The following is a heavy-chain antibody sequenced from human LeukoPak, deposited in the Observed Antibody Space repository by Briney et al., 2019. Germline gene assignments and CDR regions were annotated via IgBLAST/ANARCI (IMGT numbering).Heavy chain of an antibody. CDR1: GFTFSSHW. V-gene: IGHV3-7*01. CDR2: IKGDGTDK. CDR3: ARSWSNAYDI. Sequence: QPGGSLRLSCVASGFTFSSHWMIWLRQAPGRGLEWVAAIKGDGTDKNYVDSVKGRFIISRDNSKNSLYLQMNSLRVEDTAIYYCARSWSNAYDIWGQGTGVTVSS. J-gene: IGHJ3*02.